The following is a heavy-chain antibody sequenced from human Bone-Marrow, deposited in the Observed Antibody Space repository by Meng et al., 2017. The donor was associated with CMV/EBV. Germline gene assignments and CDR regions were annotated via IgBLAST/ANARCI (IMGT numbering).Heavy chain of an antibody. D-gene: IGHD3-22*01. J-gene: IGHJ3*02. V-gene: IGHV4-39*01. CDR3: ARHDSESSGYYHDRDAFDI. CDR2: IYYSGST. CDR1: GGSISSSSYY. Sequence: GSLRLSCTVSGGSISSSSYYWGWIRQPPGKGLEWIGSIYYSGSTYYNPSLKSRVTISVDTSKNQFSLKLRSVTAADAAVYYCARHDSESSGYYHDRDAFDIWGQGTMVTVSS.